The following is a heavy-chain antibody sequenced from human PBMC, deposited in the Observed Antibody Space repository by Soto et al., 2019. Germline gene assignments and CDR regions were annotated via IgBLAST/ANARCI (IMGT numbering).Heavy chain of an antibody. CDR3: ANNYYDSSGYYFGTLRWGKVDY. V-gene: IGHV3-23*01. CDR2: ISGSGGST. Sequence: PGGSLRLSCAASGFTFSSYAMSWVRQAPGKGLEWVSAISGSGGSTYYADSVKGRFTISRDNSKNTLYLQMNSLRAEDTAVYYCANNYYDSSGYYFGTLRWGKVDYWGQGTLVTVSS. J-gene: IGHJ4*02. D-gene: IGHD3-22*01. CDR1: GFTFSSYA.